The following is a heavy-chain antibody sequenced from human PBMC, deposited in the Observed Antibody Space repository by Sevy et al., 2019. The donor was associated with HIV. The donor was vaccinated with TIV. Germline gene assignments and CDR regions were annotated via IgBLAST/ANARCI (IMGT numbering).Heavy chain of an antibody. V-gene: IGHV3-53*05. D-gene: IGHD2-21*02. CDR3: ARLFSCGGDCYYLDY. Sequence: GGSLRLSCAASGFTVSNNYMNWVRQAPGKGLEWVSLIYSGGTTHYADSVKGRFTISRDDFKNTLYLQMSSLRPEDTAVYFCARLFSCGGDCYYLDYWGQGALVTVSS. CDR2: IYSGGTT. CDR1: GFTVSNNY. J-gene: IGHJ4*02.